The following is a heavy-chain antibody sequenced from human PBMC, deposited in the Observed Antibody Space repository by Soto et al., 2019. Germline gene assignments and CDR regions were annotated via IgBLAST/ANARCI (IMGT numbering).Heavy chain of an antibody. CDR3: AKIWSGYFPLCFDP. D-gene: IGHD3-3*01. CDR2: ISGSGGST. CDR1: GFTVSSSA. Sequence: PGGSLELSCAASGFTVSSSAMSWVLQAPGKGLEWVSAISGSGGSTYYADSVKGRYTISRDNSKNTLYLQMNSLRAEDTAVYYCAKIWSGYFPLCFDPWGQGTLVTVSS. J-gene: IGHJ5*02. V-gene: IGHV3-23*01.